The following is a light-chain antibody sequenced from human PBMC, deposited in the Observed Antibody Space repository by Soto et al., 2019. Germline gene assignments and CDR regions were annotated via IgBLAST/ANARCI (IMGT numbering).Light chain of an antibody. CDR1: QSISSY. J-gene: IGKJ3*01. CDR2: DAS. V-gene: IGKV3-11*01. CDR3: HQRSTWPFT. Sequence: EIVLTQSPATLSLSPGERATLSCRASQSISSYLAWYQQKPDQAPRLLIYDASNRATGIPARFSGSGSGTDFTFTISSLEPEDFAVYYCHQRSTWPFTFGPGTKVAIK.